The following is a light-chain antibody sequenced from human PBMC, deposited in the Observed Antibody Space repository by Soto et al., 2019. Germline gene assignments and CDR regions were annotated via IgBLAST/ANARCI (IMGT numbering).Light chain of an antibody. Sequence: QSALTQPASVSGSPGQSFTISCTGTSRDVGGYDYVSWYQLHPGKAPRLMVFEVSNRPSGVSYRFSGSKSGNTASLTISGLQAEDEADYFCSSYSSSTAYLFGTGTKVT. CDR2: EVS. V-gene: IGLV2-14*01. J-gene: IGLJ1*01. CDR1: SRDVGGYDY. CDR3: SSYSSSTAYL.